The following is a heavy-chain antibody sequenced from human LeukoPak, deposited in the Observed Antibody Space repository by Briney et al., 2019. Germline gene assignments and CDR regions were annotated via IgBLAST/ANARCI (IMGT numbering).Heavy chain of an antibody. D-gene: IGHD6-13*01. CDR2: IIPIFGTA. CDR3: AVPKGGSSWYAQIDY. CDR1: GGTFSSYA. V-gene: IGHV1-69*05. Sequence: SVKVSCKASGGTFSSYAISWVRQAPGQGLEWMGGIIPIFGTANYAQKFQGRVTITTDESTSTAYMELSSLRSEDTAVYYCAVPKGGSSWYAQIDYWSQGTLVTVSS. J-gene: IGHJ4*02.